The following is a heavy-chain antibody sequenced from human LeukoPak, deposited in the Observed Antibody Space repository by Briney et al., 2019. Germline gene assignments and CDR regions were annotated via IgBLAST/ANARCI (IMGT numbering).Heavy chain of an antibody. CDR3: ARDLSSNSFDY. CDR2: ISSSSSYI. Sequence: GGSLRLSCAASGFTFSSYSMNWVLQAPGKGLEWVSSISSSSSYIYYADSVKGRFTISRDNDKNSLYLQMNSLRAEDTAVYYYARDLSSNSFDYWGQGTLVTVSS. D-gene: IGHD6-13*01. J-gene: IGHJ4*02. CDR1: GFTFSSYS. V-gene: IGHV3-21*01.